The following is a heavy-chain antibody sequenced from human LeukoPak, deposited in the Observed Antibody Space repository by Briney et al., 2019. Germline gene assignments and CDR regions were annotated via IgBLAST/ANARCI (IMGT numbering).Heavy chain of an antibody. D-gene: IGHD3-22*01. J-gene: IGHJ4*02. CDR3: ARDSRGRNPYYYDSSGYYYYFDY. V-gene: IGHV3-33*01. CDR2: IWYDGSNK. Sequence: GRSLRLFCAASGFTFSSYGMHWVRQAPGKGLEWVAVIWYDGSNKYYADSVKGRFTISRDNSKNTLYLQMNSLRVEDTAVYYCARDSRGRNPYYYDSSGYYYYFDYWGQGTLVTVSS. CDR1: GFTFSSYG.